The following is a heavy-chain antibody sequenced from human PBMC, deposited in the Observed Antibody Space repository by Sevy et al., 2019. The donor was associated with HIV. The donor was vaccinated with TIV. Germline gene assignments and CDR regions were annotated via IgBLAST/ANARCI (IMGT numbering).Heavy chain of an antibody. V-gene: IGHV3-72*01. D-gene: IGHD3-22*01. Sequence: GGFLRLSCAASGFTFSDYHMDWVRQAPGKGLEWVGRSRKRAHSYSTEYAESLRGRFSISRDDSKSSVFLQMNSLKTEDTAVYYCARVGYYDSRHYSLDGFDIWGQGTMVTVSS. CDR2: SRKRAHSYST. J-gene: IGHJ3*02. CDR3: ARVGYYDSRHYSLDGFDI. CDR1: GFTFSDYH.